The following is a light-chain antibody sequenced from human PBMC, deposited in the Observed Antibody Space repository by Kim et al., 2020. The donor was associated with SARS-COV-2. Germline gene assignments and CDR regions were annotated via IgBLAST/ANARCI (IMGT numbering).Light chain of an antibody. Sequence: STLSASGGDRVIITCRASQSNSMWLAWYQQKPGKAPKIMISKASSLQSGVPSRFSGSGSGTEFTLTISSLQPDDFATYYCQQYDNYFGQGTKLEIK. J-gene: IGKJ2*01. CDR2: KAS. CDR1: QSNSMW. V-gene: IGKV1-5*03. CDR3: QQYDNY.